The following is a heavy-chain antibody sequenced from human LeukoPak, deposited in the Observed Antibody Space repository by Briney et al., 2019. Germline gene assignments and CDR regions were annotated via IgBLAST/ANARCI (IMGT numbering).Heavy chain of an antibody. CDR2: ISDDFGT. CDR1: GFTFSRYA. J-gene: IGHJ4*02. Sequence: PGGSLRLSCAASGFTFSRYAVSYLRQAPGKGLEWVAAISDDFGTYHADSVKGRFTISRDNSRNTLYLQMTSLRAEDTAVYYCARGNSAHCSGATCYALDYWGQGTLVTVSS. D-gene: IGHD2-2*01. CDR3: ARGNSAHCSGATCYALDY. V-gene: IGHV3-23*01.